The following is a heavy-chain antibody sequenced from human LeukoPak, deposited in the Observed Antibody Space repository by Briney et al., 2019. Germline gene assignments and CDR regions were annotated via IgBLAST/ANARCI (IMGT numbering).Heavy chain of an antibody. J-gene: IGHJ3*02. Sequence: GRSLRLSCAASGFTFSSYAMHWVRQAPGKGLEWVAVISYDGSNKYYADSVKGRFTISRDNAKNSLYLQMNSLRAEDTAVYYCAREEHYGSGTPKDAFDIWGQGTMVTVSS. CDR3: AREEHYGSGTPKDAFDI. CDR2: ISYDGSNK. CDR1: GFTFSSYA. D-gene: IGHD3-10*01. V-gene: IGHV3-30-3*01.